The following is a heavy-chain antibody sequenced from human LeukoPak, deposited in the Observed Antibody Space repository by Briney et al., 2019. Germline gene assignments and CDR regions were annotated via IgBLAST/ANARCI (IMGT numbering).Heavy chain of an antibody. CDR3: ARGQKYRSGYTVTELGSGYFDY. CDR1: GGSISNSSYY. J-gene: IGHJ4*02. CDR2: VYYSGST. V-gene: IGHV4-39*07. D-gene: IGHD5-18*01. Sequence: SETLSLTCTVSGGSISNSSYYWGWIRQPPGKGLEWIGSVYYSGSTYYKSSLKSRVTISVDTSKNQFSLRLSSVTAADTAVYYCARGQKYRSGYTVTELGSGYFDYWGQGTLVTASS.